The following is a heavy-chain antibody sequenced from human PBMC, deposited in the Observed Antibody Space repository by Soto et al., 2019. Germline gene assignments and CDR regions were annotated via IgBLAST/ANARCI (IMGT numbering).Heavy chain of an antibody. CDR3: ARDRRFLEWLDY. D-gene: IGHD3-3*01. CDR2: IWYDGSNK. J-gene: IGHJ4*02. CDR1: GFTFTSYG. V-gene: IGHV3-33*01. Sequence: QMHLVESGGGVVQPGRSLTLSCVASGFTFTSYGIHWVRQAPGKGLEWVAVIWYDGSNKYYGDSVKGLFSISRDNSKNTVYLQMNSLRAEDTAVYYCARDRRFLEWLDYWGQGTLVSVSS.